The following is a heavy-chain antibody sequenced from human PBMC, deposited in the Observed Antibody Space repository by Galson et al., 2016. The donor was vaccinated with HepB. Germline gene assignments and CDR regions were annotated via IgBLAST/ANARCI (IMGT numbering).Heavy chain of an antibody. CDR1: AFSLPPKEVC. CDR2: IDWAEIE. D-gene: IGHD3-16*01. CDR3: ARGPCFETFYFDL. Sequence: PALVKPTQTLTLTCSFSAFSLPPKEVCVSWIRQPPGKALEWLALIDWAEIEYYNTSLKTRLTVSRDTSKNQVVLTLTNMDPVDTATYFCARGPCFETFYFDLWGQGILVTVSS. J-gene: IGHJ4*02. V-gene: IGHV2-70*01.